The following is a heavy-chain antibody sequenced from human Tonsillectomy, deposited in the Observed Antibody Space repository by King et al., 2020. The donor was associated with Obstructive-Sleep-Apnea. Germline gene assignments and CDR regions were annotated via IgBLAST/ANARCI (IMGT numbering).Heavy chain of an antibody. Sequence: DVQLVESGGGLVKPGGSLRLSCAASGFTFSSYSMNWVRQATGKGLEWVSSISSISSYIYFADLVKGRFTISRDNAKNSLYLQMNSLRAGDTAVYYCARDIGEEGPGVDPWGQGTLVTVSS. D-gene: IGHD3-10*01. J-gene: IGHJ5*02. CDR2: ISSISSYI. V-gene: IGHV3-21*01. CDR1: GFTFSSYS. CDR3: ARDIGEEGPGVDP.